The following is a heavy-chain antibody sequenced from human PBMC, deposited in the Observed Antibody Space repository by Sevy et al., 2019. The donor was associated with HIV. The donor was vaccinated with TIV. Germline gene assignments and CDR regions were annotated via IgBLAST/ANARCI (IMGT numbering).Heavy chain of an antibody. V-gene: IGHV4-34*01. J-gene: IGHJ4*02. CDR1: GGSFSGYY. CDR3: ARGRFSIDSYGYYYFEY. D-gene: IGHD5-18*01. CDR2: INHSGST. Sequence: SETLSLTCAVYGGSFSGYYWSWIRQPPGKGLEWIGEINHSGSTNYNPSLKSRVTISVDTSKNQFSLKLSSVTAADTAVYYCARGRFSIDSYGYYYFEYWGQGTLVTVS.